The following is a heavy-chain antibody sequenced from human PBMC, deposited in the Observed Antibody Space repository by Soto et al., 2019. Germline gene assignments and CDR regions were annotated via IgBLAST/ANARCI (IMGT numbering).Heavy chain of an antibody. V-gene: IGHV3-33*01. CDR1: GFTFSLYG. CDR3: ARVLRGISFYGMHV. Sequence: QVQLVESGGGVVQPGRSLRLSCAASGFTFSLYGMHWVRQAPGKGLEWVAVIWYDGSNKFYADSVKGRFTISRDNSKNPLDLQMNSLRDEDTAVYYCARVLRGISFYGMHVWGQGTTVIVSS. CDR2: IWYDGSNK. J-gene: IGHJ6*02. D-gene: IGHD3-16*01.